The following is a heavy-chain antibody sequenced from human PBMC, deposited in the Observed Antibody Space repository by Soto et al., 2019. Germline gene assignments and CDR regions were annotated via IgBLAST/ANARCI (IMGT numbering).Heavy chain of an antibody. Sequence: DPLALLCISSGSSFSDSSWWWFRKPPGKGLELIGYIYYSGSTNYTPSLKSRVTMSVDTSKNQLSLKLRSVTAADTAVYYCAREMYSSGYSPFDHWGQGTVVTVSS. J-gene: IGHJ4*02. CDR3: AREMYSSGYSPFDH. D-gene: IGHD3-22*01. CDR2: IYYSGST. V-gene: IGHV4-59*01. CDR1: GSSFSDSS.